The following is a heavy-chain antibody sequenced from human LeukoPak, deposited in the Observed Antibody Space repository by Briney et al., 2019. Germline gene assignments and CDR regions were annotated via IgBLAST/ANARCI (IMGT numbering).Heavy chain of an antibody. CDR2: ISSSGSTI. J-gene: IGHJ4*02. CDR1: GFTFSSYE. D-gene: IGHD5-18*01. V-gene: IGHV3-48*03. Sequence: GGSLRLSCAASGFTFSSYEMNWVRQAPGKGLEWVSYISSSGSTIYYADSVKGRFTISRDNAKNSLYLQMNSLRAEDTAVYYCARIQVDSVSIWGQGTLVTVSS. CDR3: ARIQVDSVSI.